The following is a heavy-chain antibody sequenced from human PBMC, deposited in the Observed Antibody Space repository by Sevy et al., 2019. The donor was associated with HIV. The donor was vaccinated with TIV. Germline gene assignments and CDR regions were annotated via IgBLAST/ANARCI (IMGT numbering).Heavy chain of an antibody. D-gene: IGHD6-13*01. CDR2: IYNSGST. Sequence: SETLSLTYTVSGGSINSGGYSWSWIRQHPGKGLEWIGYIYNSGSTYYNPSLKSRVTISMDTSENQFHLTLTSVTAADTAIYYCATHHSTSWSLQYAFDIWGRGTMVTVSS. CDR1: GGSINSGGYS. V-gene: IGHV4-31*03. J-gene: IGHJ3*02. CDR3: ATHHSTSWSLQYAFDI.